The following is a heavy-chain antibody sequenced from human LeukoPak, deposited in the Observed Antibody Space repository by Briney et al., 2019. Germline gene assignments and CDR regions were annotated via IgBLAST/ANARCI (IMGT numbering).Heavy chain of an antibody. V-gene: IGHV3-23*01. Sequence: PGGSLRLSCAASRFTYSSCAMSWVRQAPGKGLEWVSTVRGSGGGTYYADSVKGRFTISRDNSKNTLYLQMNSLRVEDTALYYCAKEALLYVPDDAFDMWGQGTMVTVSS. CDR2: VRGSGGGT. CDR1: RFTYSSCA. D-gene: IGHD2/OR15-2a*01. CDR3: AKEALLYVPDDAFDM. J-gene: IGHJ3*02.